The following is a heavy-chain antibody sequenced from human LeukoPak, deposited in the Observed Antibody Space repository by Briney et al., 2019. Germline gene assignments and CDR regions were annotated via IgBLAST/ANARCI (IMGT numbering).Heavy chain of an antibody. D-gene: IGHD2-2*03. CDR1: GFTFTTYG. J-gene: IGHJ4*02. V-gene: IGHV3-23*01. CDR2: IGGSGTRT. Sequence: GGSLRLSCSASGFTFTTYGMTWVRQAPGKGLEWVSGIGGSGTRTYYADSVKGRFTISRDNSKNTLYLQMNSLRDEDTAVYYCAKDSGWILFDDWGQGTLVTVSS. CDR3: AKDSGWILFDD.